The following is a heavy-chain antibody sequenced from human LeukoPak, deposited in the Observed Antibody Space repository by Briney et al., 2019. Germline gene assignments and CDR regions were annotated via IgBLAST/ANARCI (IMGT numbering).Heavy chain of an antibody. D-gene: IGHD6-19*01. CDR3: AKDLGDSSGTFDY. Sequence: GGSLRLSCAASGFTFSSYAMSWVRQAPGKGLEWVSAISGSGGSTYYADSVKGRFTISRDNSKNTLYLQMNSPRAEDTAVYYCAKDLGDSSGTFDYWGQGTLVTVSS. CDR2: ISGSGGST. J-gene: IGHJ4*02. CDR1: GFTFSSYA. V-gene: IGHV3-23*01.